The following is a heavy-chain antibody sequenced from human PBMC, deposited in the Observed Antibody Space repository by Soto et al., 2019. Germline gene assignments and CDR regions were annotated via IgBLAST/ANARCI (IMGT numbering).Heavy chain of an antibody. CDR2: IYYSGST. J-gene: IGHJ5*02. CDR3: ARRPVKIFGTPCWFDP. V-gene: IGHV4-31*03. CDR1: GGSVSSGGYY. Sequence: SETLSLTCTVSGGSVSSGGYYWSWIRQHPGKGLEWIGYIYYSGSTYYNPSLKSRVTISVDTSKNQFSLKLSSVTAADTAVYYCARRPVKIFGTPCWFDPRGQGNLVTVSS. D-gene: IGHD3-3*01.